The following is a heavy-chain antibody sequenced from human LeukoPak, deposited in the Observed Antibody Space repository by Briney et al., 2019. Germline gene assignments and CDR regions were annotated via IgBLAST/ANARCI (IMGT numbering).Heavy chain of an antibody. V-gene: IGHV3-53*05. D-gene: IGHD5-18*01. CDR2: IYNGGNT. CDR1: GFTVSNKY. CDR3: ARGTWRQAFDI. J-gene: IGHJ3*02. Sequence: GGSLRLSCAASGFTVSNKYMSWVRQAPGRGLECVSVIYNGGNTYYADSVKGRFTISRDNSKNTLYLQMNSLRAEDTALYYCARGTWRQAFDIWGQGTMVTVSS.